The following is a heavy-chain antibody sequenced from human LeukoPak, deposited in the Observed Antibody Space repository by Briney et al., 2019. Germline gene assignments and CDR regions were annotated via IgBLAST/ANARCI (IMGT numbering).Heavy chain of an antibody. V-gene: IGHV3-33*01. J-gene: IGHJ4*02. CDR1: GFTFSSYG. CDR3: ARDLDSSGYGY. CDR2: IWYDGSNK. D-gene: IGHD3-22*01. Sequence: GRSLRLSCAASGFTFSSYGMHWVRQAPGKGLEGVAVIWYDGSNKYYADSEKGRFTISRDNSKNTLYLQMNSLRAEDTAVYYCARDLDSSGYGYWGQGTLVTVSS.